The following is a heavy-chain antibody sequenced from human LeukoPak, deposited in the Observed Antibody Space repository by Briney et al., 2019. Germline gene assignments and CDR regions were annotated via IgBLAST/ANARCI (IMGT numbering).Heavy chain of an antibody. CDR2: IIPIFGTA. CDR3: ARGGQYCSGGSCYNWFDP. CDR1: GGTFSSYA. J-gene: IGHJ5*02. Sequence: ASVKVSFKASGGTFSSYAISWVRQAPGQGLEWMGGIIPIFGTANYAQKFQGRVTVTADESTSTAYMELSSLRSEDTAVYYCARGGQYCSGGSCYNWFDPWGQGTLVTVSS. V-gene: IGHV1-69*13. D-gene: IGHD2-15*01.